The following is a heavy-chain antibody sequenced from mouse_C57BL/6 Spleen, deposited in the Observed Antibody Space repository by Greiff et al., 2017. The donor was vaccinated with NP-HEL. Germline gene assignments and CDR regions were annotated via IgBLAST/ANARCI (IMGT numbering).Heavy chain of an antibody. Sequence: QVQLQQSGAELVRPGTSVKVSCKASGYAFTNYLIEWVKQRPGQGLERIGVINPGSGGTNYNEKFKGKATLTADKSSSTAYMQLSSLTSEDSAVYFCARSRYYGSSPYAMDYWGQGTSVTVSS. CDR1: GYAFTNYL. J-gene: IGHJ4*01. CDR2: INPGSGGT. D-gene: IGHD1-1*01. V-gene: IGHV1-54*01. CDR3: ARSRYYGSSPYAMDY.